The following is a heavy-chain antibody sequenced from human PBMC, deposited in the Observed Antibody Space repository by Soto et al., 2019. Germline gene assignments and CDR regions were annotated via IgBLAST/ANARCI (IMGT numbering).Heavy chain of an antibody. CDR2: INPSGGSR. Sequence: AASVKVSCKASGYTFTSHYMHWVRQAPGQGLEWMGIINPSGGSRSYAQKFQGRVTMTRDTSTSTVYMELSSLRSEDTAVYYCARVGSSGWYEIWGQGTLVTVSS. D-gene: IGHD6-19*01. V-gene: IGHV1-46*01. J-gene: IGHJ4*02. CDR3: ARVGSSGWYEI. CDR1: GYTFTSHY.